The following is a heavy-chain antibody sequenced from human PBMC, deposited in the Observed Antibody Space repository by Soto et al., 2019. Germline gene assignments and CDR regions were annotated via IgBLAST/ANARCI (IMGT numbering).Heavy chain of an antibody. Sequence: PSETLSLTCTVSGGSISSSSYYWGWIRQPPGKGLEWIGSIYYSGSTYYNPSLKSRVTISVDTSKNQFSLKLSSVTAADTAVYFCARVKATLYRHYYFDYWGQGTPVTVSS. CDR3: ARVKATLYRHYYFDY. D-gene: IGHD5-12*01. J-gene: IGHJ4*02. V-gene: IGHV4-39*01. CDR2: IYYSGST. CDR1: GGSISSSSYY.